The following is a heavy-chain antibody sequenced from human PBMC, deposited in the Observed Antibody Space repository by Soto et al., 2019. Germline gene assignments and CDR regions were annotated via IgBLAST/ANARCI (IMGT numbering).Heavy chain of an antibody. CDR3: AREASTTSYYISAFDC. D-gene: IGHD3-9*01. CDR1: GFTFSDHF. Sequence: EVQLVESGGGLVQPGGSLRLSCATAGFTFSDHFMDWVRQAPGKGLEWVGRTRNKANSYTTEYAASVEGRFTISRDDSKNSLYLQMNGLKTDDTAVYYFAREASTTSYYISAFDCGGQGTLVTVSS. CDR2: TRNKANSYTT. V-gene: IGHV3-72*01. J-gene: IGHJ4*02.